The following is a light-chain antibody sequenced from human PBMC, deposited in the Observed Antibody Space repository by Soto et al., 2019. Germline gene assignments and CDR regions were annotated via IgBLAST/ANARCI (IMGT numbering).Light chain of an antibody. V-gene: IGKV3-11*01. CDR1: QSVSSSY. Sequence: EIVLPQSPATLSLSPGERGTLSCRASQSVSSSYLAWYQQKPGQAPRLLIYDASNRATGIPARFSGSGSGTDFTLTISSLEPEDFAVYYCQQRSNWITFGQGTRLEIK. J-gene: IGKJ5*01. CDR2: DAS. CDR3: QQRSNWIT.